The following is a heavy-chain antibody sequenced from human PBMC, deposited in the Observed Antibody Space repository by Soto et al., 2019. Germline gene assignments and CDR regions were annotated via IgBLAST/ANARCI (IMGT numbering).Heavy chain of an antibody. CDR1: GGTFSSYA. CDR3: ARGVVRPHYYYYYGMDV. D-gene: IGHD3-3*01. J-gene: IGHJ6*02. V-gene: IGHV1-69*01. CDR2: IIPIFGTA. Sequence: QVQLVQSGAEVKKPGSSVKVSCKASGGTFSSYAISWVRQAPGQGLEWMGGIIPIFGTANYAQKFQGRVTITADESTSTAYMELSSLRSVDTAVYYCARGVVRPHYYYYYGMDVWGQGTTVTVSS.